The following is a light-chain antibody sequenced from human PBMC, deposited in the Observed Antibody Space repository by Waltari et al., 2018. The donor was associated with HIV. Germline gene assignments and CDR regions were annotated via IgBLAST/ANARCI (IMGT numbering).Light chain of an antibody. CDR1: SRDVGGYNL. CDR2: EVS. CDR3: CAYAGSTTYVI. J-gene: IGLJ2*01. V-gene: IGLV2-23*02. Sequence: QSALTQPASVSGSPGQSTTIPCTGTSRDVGGYNLVSWYQQHPGKAPKLMIYEVSKRPSGVSNLFSGSKSGNTASLTISGLQAEDEADYYCCAYAGSTTYVIFGGGTKLTVL.